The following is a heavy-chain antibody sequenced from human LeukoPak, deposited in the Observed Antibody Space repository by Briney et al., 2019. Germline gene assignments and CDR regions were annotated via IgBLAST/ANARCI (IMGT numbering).Heavy chain of an antibody. Sequence: SETLSLTCTVSGGSISSYYWSWIRQPPGKGLEWIGYIYYSGSTNYNPSLKSRVTISVDTSKNQFSLKLSSVTAADTAVYYCARYGIAAASPHNWFDPWGQGTLVTVSS. J-gene: IGHJ5*02. CDR2: IYYSGST. V-gene: IGHV4-59*08. D-gene: IGHD6-13*01. CDR3: ARYGIAAASPHNWFDP. CDR1: GGSISSYY.